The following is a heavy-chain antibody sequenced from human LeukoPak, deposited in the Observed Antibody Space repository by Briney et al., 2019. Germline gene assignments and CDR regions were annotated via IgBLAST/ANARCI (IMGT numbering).Heavy chain of an antibody. CDR1: GGSISTGGYY. V-gene: IGHV4-31*03. J-gene: IGHJ4*02. CDR2: TYYTGST. CDR3: ARVPLV. Sequence: PSETLSLTCTVSGGSISTGGYYWSWIRQNPGKGLEWIGYTYYTGSTYYNPSLKSRVTISVDTSKNQFSLKLTSVTAGDTAVYYCARVPLVWGQGSLVTVSS.